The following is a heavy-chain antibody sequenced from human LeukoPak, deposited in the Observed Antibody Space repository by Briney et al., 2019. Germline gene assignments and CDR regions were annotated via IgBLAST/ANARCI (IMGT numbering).Heavy chain of an antibody. J-gene: IGHJ4*02. CDR1: GFTFSSYA. V-gene: IGHV3-23*01. CDR2: ISGSGGST. CDR3: AKVGPLVVTAIRLYYFDY. Sequence: GGSLRLSCAASGFTFSSYAMSWVRQAPGKGLEWVSAISGSGGSTYYADSVKGRFTISRGNSKNTLYLQMNNLRAEDTAVYYCAKVGPLVVTAIRLYYFDYWGQGTLVTVSS. D-gene: IGHD2-21*02.